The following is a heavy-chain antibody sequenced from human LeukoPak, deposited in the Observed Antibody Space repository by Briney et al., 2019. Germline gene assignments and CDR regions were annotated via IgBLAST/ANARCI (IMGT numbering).Heavy chain of an antibody. CDR1: GHTFTSFG. CDR2: ISAYNGDT. CDR3: ARDHGQWVVRISLDY. V-gene: IGHV1-18*01. Sequence: ASVKVSCKTSGHTFTSFGFSWVRQAPGQGLEWMGWISAYNGDTSYAQKLQGRVTMTTDTSTTTVYMELSSLRSEDTAVYYCARDHGQWVVRISLDYWGQGTLVTVSS. D-gene: IGHD6-19*01. J-gene: IGHJ4*02.